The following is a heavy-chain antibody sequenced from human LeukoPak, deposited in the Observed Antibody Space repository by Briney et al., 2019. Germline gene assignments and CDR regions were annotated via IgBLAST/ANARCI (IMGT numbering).Heavy chain of an antibody. CDR3: AIRGYCSGDSCFFDD. CDR2: INHSGST. V-gene: IGHV4-34*01. D-gene: IGHD2-15*01. Sequence: SETLSLTCAVYGGSFSNYYWSWNRQPPGKGLEWIGEINHSGSTNYNPSLKSRVTISVDTSKNQFSLKLSSVTAADTAVYYCAIRGYCSGDSCFFDDWGQGTLVTV. J-gene: IGHJ4*02. CDR1: GGSFSNYY.